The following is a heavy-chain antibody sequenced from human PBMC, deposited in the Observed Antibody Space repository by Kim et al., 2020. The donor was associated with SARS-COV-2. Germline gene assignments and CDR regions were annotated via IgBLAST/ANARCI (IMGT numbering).Heavy chain of an antibody. Sequence: GGSLRLSCAVSEFTFSNFPMNWVRQAPGMGLEWVSTITDSGDVTYYADSVKGRFIISRDNSKNTLSLQMNSVRAEDTAVYFCARRGSDWGAFDIWGHGTLVTVSS. CDR1: EFTFSNFP. CDR2: ITDSGDVT. D-gene: IGHD7-27*01. CDR3: ARRGSDWGAFDI. J-gene: IGHJ3*02. V-gene: IGHV3-23*01.